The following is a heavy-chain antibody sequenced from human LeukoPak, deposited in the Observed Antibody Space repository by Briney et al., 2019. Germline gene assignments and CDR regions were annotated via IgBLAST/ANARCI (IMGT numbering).Heavy chain of an antibody. Sequence: PSETLSLTCAVSGYSISSGYYWGWIRPPPGKGLEWIGSIYHSGSTYYNPSLKSRVTISVDTSKNQFSLKLRSVTAADTAVYYCARPRTSIAGGFYFDYWGQGTLVTVSS. D-gene: IGHD6-6*01. CDR1: GYSISSGYY. V-gene: IGHV4-38-2*01. J-gene: IGHJ4*02. CDR3: ARPRTSIAGGFYFDY. CDR2: IYHSGST.